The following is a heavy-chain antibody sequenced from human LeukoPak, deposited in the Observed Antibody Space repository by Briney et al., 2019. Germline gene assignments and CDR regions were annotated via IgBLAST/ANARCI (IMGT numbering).Heavy chain of an antibody. D-gene: IGHD3-22*01. CDR1: GGSISSYY. Sequence: SETLSLTCTVSGGSISSYYWSWIRQPPGKGLEWIGYIYYSGSTNYNPSLKSRVTISVDTSKNQFSLKLSSVTAADTAVYYCARDSSTYYYDSSGYPSYYFDYWGQGTLVTVSS. CDR2: IYYSGST. V-gene: IGHV4-59*12. CDR3: ARDSSTYYYDSSGYPSYYFDY. J-gene: IGHJ4*02.